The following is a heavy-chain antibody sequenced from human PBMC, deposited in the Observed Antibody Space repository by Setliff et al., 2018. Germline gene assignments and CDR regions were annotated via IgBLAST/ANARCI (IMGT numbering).Heavy chain of an antibody. Sequence: PSETLSLTCTVSGGSFTTYYWSWIRQSPGKGLEWIGYIYYSGSTNYNPSLKSRVSISVDTSKNQFSLRLTSVTAADTAVYYCARYRNYFDSSGQTQYYFDYWGQGTLVTVS. CDR3: ARYRNYFDSSGQTQYYFDY. D-gene: IGHD3-22*01. CDR1: GGSFTTYY. J-gene: IGHJ4*02. CDR2: IYYSGST. V-gene: IGHV4-59*01.